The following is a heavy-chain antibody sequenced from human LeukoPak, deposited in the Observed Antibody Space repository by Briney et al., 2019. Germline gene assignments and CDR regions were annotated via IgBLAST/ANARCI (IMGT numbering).Heavy chain of an antibody. Sequence: PGGSLRLSCAASGFTVSSNYMSWVRQAPGKGLEWVSVIYSGGSTYYADSVKGRFTISRDNSKNTLYLKMNSLRAQDTAVYYCVRDYYDSSGYYSGYWGQGTLVTVSS. CDR1: GFTVSSNY. D-gene: IGHD3-22*01. CDR3: VRDYYDSSGYYSGY. J-gene: IGHJ4*02. V-gene: IGHV3-66*01. CDR2: IYSGGST.